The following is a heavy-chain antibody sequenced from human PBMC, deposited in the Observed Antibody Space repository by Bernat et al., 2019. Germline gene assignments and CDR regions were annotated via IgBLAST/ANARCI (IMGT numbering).Heavy chain of an antibody. CDR1: GGSFSGYY. Sequence: QVQLQQWGAGLLKPSETLSLTCAVYGGSFSGYYWSWIRQPPGKGLEWIGEINHSGSTNYNPSLKSRVTISADTSKNQFSLKLSSVTAADTAVYYCARAVVPAEGKHPPGHHYYYYMDVWGKGTTVTVSS. V-gene: IGHV4-34*01. CDR3: ARAVVPAEGKHPPGHHYYYYMDV. D-gene: IGHD2-2*01. J-gene: IGHJ6*03. CDR2: INHSGST.